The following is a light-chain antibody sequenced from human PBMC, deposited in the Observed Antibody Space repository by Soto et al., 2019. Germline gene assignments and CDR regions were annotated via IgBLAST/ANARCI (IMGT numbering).Light chain of an antibody. CDR2: EVT. V-gene: IGLV2-14*03. J-gene: IGLJ3*02. CDR1: SSDVRDYNY. Sequence: QSALTQPASVSGSPGQLITISCTGTSSDVRDYNYVSWYQQHPGKAPKVIIYEVTNRPSGVSDRFSGSKSGNTASLTISGLQAADEAEYYCSSYTTTSTWVFGGGTKLTVL. CDR3: SSYTTTSTWV.